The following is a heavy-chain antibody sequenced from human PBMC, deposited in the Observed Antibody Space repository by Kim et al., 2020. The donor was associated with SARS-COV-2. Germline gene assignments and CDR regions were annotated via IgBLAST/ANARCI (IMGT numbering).Heavy chain of an antibody. CDR3: ARDLKIAVAAKWHYYYGMAV. CDR2: ISYDGSNK. D-gene: IGHD6-19*01. V-gene: IGHV3-30*04. CDR1: GFTFSSYA. Sequence: GGSLRLSCAASGFTFSSYAMHWVRQAPGKGLEWVAVISYDGSNKYYADSVKGRFTISRDNSKNTLYLQMNSLRAEDTAVYYCARDLKIAVAAKWHYYYGMAVWGQGTTVTVSS. J-gene: IGHJ6*02.